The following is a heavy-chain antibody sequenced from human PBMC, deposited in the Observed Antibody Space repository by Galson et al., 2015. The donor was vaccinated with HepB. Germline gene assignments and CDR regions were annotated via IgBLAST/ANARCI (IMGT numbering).Heavy chain of an antibody. CDR3: ARGGMPTRGAPTFDN. J-gene: IGHJ4*02. CDR1: GYNFNTYG. Sequence: SVKVSCKASGYNFNTYGISWVRQAPGQGLEWMGWISGYNGNANYAQKFQGRVTMTTDTSTTTVYMELRGLRSDDTAIYYCARGGMPTRGAPTFDNWGQGALVTVSS. D-gene: IGHD5-24*01. V-gene: IGHV1-18*01. CDR2: ISGYNGNA.